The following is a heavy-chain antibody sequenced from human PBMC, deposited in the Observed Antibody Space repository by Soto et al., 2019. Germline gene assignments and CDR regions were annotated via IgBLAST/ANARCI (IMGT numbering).Heavy chain of an antibody. CDR2: ISYDGSNK. CDR3: AKILQLGDYAFYYSGMDV. CDR1: GFTFSNYG. V-gene: IGHV3-30*18. J-gene: IGHJ6*02. D-gene: IGHD4-17*01. Sequence: QVQLVESGGGVVQPGRSLRLSCAASGFTFSNYGMHWVRQAPGKGLEWVAVISYDGSNKYYADSVKGRFTISRDNSKNKLYLQMNGLRAEDTAVYYCAKILQLGDYAFYYSGMDVWGQGTTVTVSS.